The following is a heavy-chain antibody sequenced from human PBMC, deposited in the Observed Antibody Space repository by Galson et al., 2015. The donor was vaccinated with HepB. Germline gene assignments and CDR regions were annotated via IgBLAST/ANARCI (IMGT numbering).Heavy chain of an antibody. V-gene: IGHV3-23*01. J-gene: IGHJ1*01. CDR1: GFTFSSYA. Sequence: SLRLSCAASGFTFSSYAMSWVRKAPGKGLEWVSAISGSGGSTYYADSVKGRFTISRDNSKNTLYLQMNSLRAEDTAVYYCAKVGSGRLWGAAAGEYFQHWGQGTLVTVSS. D-gene: IGHD3-16*01. CDR3: AKVGSGRLWGAAAGEYFQH. CDR2: ISGSGGST.